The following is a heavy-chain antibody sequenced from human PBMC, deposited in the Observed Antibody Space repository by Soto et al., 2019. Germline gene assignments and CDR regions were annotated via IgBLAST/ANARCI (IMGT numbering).Heavy chain of an antibody. CDR1: GGSISSSSYY. V-gene: IGHV4-39*01. CDR2: IYYSGST. J-gene: IGHJ6*03. Sequence: SSETLSLTCTVSGGSISSSSYYWGWIRQPPGKGLEWIGSIYYSGSTYYNPSLKSRVTISVDTSKNQFSLKLSSVTAADTAVYYCARRGEEYCSGGSCYSEYYYDYMDVWGKGTTVT. CDR3: ARRGEEYCSGGSCYSEYYYDYMDV. D-gene: IGHD2-15*01.